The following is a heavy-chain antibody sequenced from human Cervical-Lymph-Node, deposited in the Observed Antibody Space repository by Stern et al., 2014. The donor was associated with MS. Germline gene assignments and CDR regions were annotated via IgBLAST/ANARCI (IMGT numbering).Heavy chain of an antibody. CDR2: LSWNSNNI. D-gene: IGHD3-16*02. CDR1: GFTFDDCA. CDR3: AKDISERHYYFDS. V-gene: IGHV3-9*01. Sequence: EVQLVESGGGSVQPGRSLRISCAASGFTFDDCAMHWVRQAPGKGLEWVSGLSWNSNNIGYADSVRGRFTISRDNAKNSLYLQMNGLRPEDTALYYCAKDISERHYYFDSWGEGTLVTVSS. J-gene: IGHJ4*02.